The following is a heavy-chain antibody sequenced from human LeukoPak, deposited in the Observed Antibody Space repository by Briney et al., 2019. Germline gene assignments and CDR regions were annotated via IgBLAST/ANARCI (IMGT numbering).Heavy chain of an antibody. V-gene: IGHV4-39*01. CDR1: GGSISSSSYY. CDR2: IYYSGST. Sequence: SETLSLTCTVSGGSISSSSYYWGWIRQPPGEGLEWIGSIYYSGSTYYNPSLKSRVTISVDTSKNQFSLKLSSVTAADTAVYYCARHPSGPSWIQLWLGFDYWGQGTLVTVSS. D-gene: IGHD5-18*01. CDR3: ARHPSGPSWIQLWLGFDY. J-gene: IGHJ4*02.